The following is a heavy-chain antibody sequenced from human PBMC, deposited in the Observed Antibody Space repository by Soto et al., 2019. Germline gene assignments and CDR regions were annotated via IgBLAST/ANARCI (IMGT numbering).Heavy chain of an antibody. D-gene: IGHD1-26*01. CDR2: SAPEQGEP. J-gene: IGHJ4*02. V-gene: IGHV1-24*01. CDR3: AADRKIVGTIGAFHF. CDR1: ENTLTELT. Sequence: DASVKVSCKVPENTLTELTIDWLLQAPGKGLEWMGHSAPEQGEPVYPQKFQGRVSMTEDPSTDTAYMELTSLRFEDTAVYFCAADRKIVGTIGAFHFWGQGTLVTVSS.